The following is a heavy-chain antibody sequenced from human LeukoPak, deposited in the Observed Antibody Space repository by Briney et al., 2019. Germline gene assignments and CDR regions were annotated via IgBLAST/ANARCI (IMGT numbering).Heavy chain of an antibody. D-gene: IGHD3-10*01. Sequence: SETLSLTCTVSGGSINSYYWGWIRQPPGKGLEWIGSIYYSGSTYYNPSLKSRVTISVDTSKNQFSLKLSSVTAADTAVYYCAAAPGVDYFDYWGQGTLVTVSS. J-gene: IGHJ4*02. V-gene: IGHV4-39*07. CDR2: IYYSGST. CDR1: GGSINSYY. CDR3: AAAPGVDYFDY.